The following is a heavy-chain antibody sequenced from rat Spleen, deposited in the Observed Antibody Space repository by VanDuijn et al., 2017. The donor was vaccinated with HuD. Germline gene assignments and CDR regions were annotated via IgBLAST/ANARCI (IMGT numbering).Heavy chain of an antibody. Sequence: EVQLVESGGGLVQPGRSLKLSCVASGFTFNNDWMTWIRQAPGRGLEWVASITKSGDNTYYPDSVKGRFTISRDNAKSTLYLQMDSLRSEDTATYYCTKMPPMGDYFDCWGQGVMVTVSS. J-gene: IGHJ2*01. V-gene: IGHV5-31*01. D-gene: IGHD1-7*01. CDR1: GFTFNNDW. CDR3: TKMPPMGDYFDC. CDR2: ITKSGDNT.